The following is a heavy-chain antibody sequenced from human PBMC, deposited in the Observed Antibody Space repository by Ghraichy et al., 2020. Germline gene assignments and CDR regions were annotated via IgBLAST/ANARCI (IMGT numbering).Heavy chain of an antibody. V-gene: IGHV3-7*03. CDR3: AREGVGGTTEYYGMDV. CDR1: GFTFSSYW. Sequence: GGSLRLSCAASGFTFSSYWMSWVRQAPGKGLEWVANIKQDGSEKYYVDSVKCRFTISRDNAKNSLYLQMNSLRAEDTAVYYCAREGVGGTTEYYGMDVWGQGTTVTVSS. CDR2: IKQDGSEK. D-gene: IGHD1-7*01. J-gene: IGHJ6*02.